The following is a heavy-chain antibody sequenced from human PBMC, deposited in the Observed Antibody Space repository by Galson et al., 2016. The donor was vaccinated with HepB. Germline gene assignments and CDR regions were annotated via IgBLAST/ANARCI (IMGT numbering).Heavy chain of an antibody. CDR2: IYYTGST. CDR1: GVSVSSYY. CDR3: AALGAGIDY. D-gene: IGHD3-16*01. Sequence: ETLSLTCTVSGVSVSSYYWSWIRQPPGKGLEWIGYIYYTGSTDSKSSLKSRVTMSVDTSKNQFSLRLSSVTAADTAVYYCAALGAGIDYWGQGTLVTVSS. J-gene: IGHJ4*02. V-gene: IGHV4-59*02.